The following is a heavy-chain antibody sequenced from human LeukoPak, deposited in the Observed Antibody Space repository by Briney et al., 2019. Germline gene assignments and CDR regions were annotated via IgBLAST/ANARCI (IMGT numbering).Heavy chain of an antibody. CDR1: GGSFSGHY. Sequence: SETLSLTCAVYGGSFSGHYWNWIRQPPGKGLEWIGEINHGGSTNYNPSLKSRVTISVDTSQKQFSLRLSSVTAADTAVYYCARRKTAENAWGQGTLVTVSS. V-gene: IGHV4-34*01. CDR3: ARRKTAENA. D-gene: IGHD2-2*01. CDR2: INHGGST. J-gene: IGHJ5*02.